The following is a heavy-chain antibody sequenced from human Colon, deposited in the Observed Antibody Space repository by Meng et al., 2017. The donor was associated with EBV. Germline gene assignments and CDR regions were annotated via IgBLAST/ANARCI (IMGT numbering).Heavy chain of an antibody. V-gene: IGHV4-4*03. Sequence: QGELKGSGPGSVKPPETLSSTGAVSGGTISSVYWWTWVRQSPGKGLEWIGEIYHSGSTNYNPSLKSRVTISVDKSKNQFSLKLTSVTAADTAVYYCARGGYYSFDYWGQRTLVTVSS. D-gene: IGHD5-18*01. CDR1: GGTISSVYW. CDR2: IYHSGST. J-gene: IGHJ4*02. CDR3: ARGGYYSFDY.